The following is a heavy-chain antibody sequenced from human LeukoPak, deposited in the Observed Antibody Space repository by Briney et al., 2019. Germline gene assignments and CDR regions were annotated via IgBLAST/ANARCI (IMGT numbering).Heavy chain of an antibody. V-gene: IGHV3-23*01. CDR2: ISGSGGST. CDR3: AKDAVGYFDWLLFTYWFDP. J-gene: IGHJ5*02. CDR1: GFTFSSYA. D-gene: IGHD3-9*01. Sequence: AGGSLRLSCAASGFTFSSYAMSWVRQAPGKGLEWVSAISGSGGSTYYADSVKGRFTISRDNSKNTLYLQMNSLRAEDTAVYYCAKDAVGYFDWLLFTYWFDPWGQGTLVTVSS.